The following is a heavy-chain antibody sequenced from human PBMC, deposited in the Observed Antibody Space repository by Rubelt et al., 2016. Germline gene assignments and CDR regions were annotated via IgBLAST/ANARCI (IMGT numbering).Heavy chain of an antibody. CDR3: ARAYYYDSSGRKIREAFDY. Sequence: ITSDSGTIYYADSVKGRFTISRDNSKNSLDLQMNSLRVDDTAMYYCARAYYYDSSGRKIREAFDYWGQGALVTV. J-gene: IGHJ4*02. V-gene: IGHV3-48*04. D-gene: IGHD3-22*01. CDR2: ITSDSGTI.